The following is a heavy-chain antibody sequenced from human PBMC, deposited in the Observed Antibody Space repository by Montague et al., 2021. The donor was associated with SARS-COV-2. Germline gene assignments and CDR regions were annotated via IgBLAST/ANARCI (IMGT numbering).Heavy chain of an antibody. CDR1: GFTLSSFW. D-gene: IGHD3-10*01. V-gene: IGHV3-74*01. CDR2: IHYDGSST. J-gene: IGHJ4*02. CDR3: ARAYYSGFYPFDY. Sequence: SLRLSCAASGFTLSSFWMYWVRQAPGKGLVWISRIHYDGSSTNYADSVKGRFTISRDTAKNTLYLQMNSLRAEDTAVYYCARAYYSGFYPFDYWGQGTLVTVSS.